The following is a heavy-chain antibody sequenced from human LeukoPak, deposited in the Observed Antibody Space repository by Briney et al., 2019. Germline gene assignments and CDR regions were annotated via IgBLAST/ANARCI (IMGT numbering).Heavy chain of an antibody. CDR2: IYYSGST. V-gene: IGHV4-31*11. D-gene: IGHD3-10*01. J-gene: IGHJ5*02. CDR1: AGSISSGGHY. Sequence: PSQTLSLTCAVSAGSISSGGHYWSWIRQLPGKGLEWIGCIYYSGSTYYNPSLKSRLTISVDTSKNQFSLKLSSVTAADTAVYYCARRSGTWFDPWGQGTLVTVSS. CDR3: ARRSGTWFDP.